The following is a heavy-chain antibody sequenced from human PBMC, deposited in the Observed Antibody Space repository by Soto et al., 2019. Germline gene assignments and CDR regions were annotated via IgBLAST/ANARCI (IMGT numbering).Heavy chain of an antibody. CDR2: INAGNGNT. CDR3: ARGHHFHWLLSPYNWFDP. J-gene: IGHJ5*02. V-gene: IGHV1-3*01. Sequence: ASVKVSCKASGYTFTSYAMHWVRQAPGQRLEWMGWINAGNGNTKYSQKFQGRVTITRDTSASTAYMELSSLRSEDTAVYYFARGHHFHWLLSPYNWFDPWGEGTLVTVSS. D-gene: IGHD3-9*01. CDR1: GYTFTSYA.